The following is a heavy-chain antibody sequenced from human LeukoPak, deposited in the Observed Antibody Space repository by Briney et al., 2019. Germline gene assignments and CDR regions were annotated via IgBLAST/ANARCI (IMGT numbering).Heavy chain of an antibody. CDR1: GFTFSSYA. CDR3: ATGPLRCTH. Sequence: PGGSLRLSCAASGFTFSSYAMHWVRQAPGKGLEWVAVISYDGSNKYYADSVKGRFTISRDNSKNTLYLQMNSLRAEDTAVYYCATGPLRCTHWGQGTLVTVSS. J-gene: IGHJ4*02. D-gene: IGHD4-17*01. CDR2: ISYDGSNK. V-gene: IGHV3-30*04.